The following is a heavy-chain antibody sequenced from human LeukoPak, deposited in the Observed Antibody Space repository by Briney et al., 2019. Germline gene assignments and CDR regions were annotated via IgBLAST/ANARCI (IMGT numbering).Heavy chain of an antibody. CDR1: GGSISSYY. CDR3: ARGNYGGNSRLRWFDP. J-gene: IGHJ5*02. Sequence: SETLSLTCSVSGGSISSYYWSWIRQPPGKGLELIGYIYYTATTNYNPSLKSRVTISVDTSKNQFSLSLISVTAADTAVYYCARGNYGGNSRLRWFDPWGQGTLVTVSS. CDR2: IYYTATT. V-gene: IGHV4-59*01. D-gene: IGHD4-23*01.